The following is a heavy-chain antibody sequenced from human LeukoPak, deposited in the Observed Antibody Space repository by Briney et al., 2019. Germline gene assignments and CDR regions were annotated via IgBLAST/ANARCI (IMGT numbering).Heavy chain of an antibody. D-gene: IGHD4-17*01. CDR3: ARDVSHGDYGWFDP. J-gene: IGHJ5*02. CDR1: GFTFTSYG. Sequence: GRSLRLSCAASGFTFTSYGMHWVRQAPGKGLEWVAVIWYDGSNTYYADSVKGRFTISRDNSKNTLYMQMNSLRAEDTAVYYCARDVSHGDYGWFDPWGQGALVTVSS. V-gene: IGHV3-33*01. CDR2: IWYDGSNT.